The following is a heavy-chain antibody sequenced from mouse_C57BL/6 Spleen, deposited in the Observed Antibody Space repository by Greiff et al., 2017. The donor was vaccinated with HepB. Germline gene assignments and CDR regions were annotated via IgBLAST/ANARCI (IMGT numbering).Heavy chain of an antibody. CDR2: IYPRSGNT. J-gene: IGHJ1*03. Sequence: VQGVESGAELARPGASVKLSCKASGYTFTSYGISWVKQRTGQGLEWIGEIYPRSGNTYYNEKFKGKATLTADKSSSTAYMELRSLTSEDSAVYFGAIDYDEGYWYFDVWGTGTTVTVSS. CDR3: AIDYDEGYWYFDV. CDR1: GYTFTSYG. V-gene: IGHV1-81*01. D-gene: IGHD2-4*01.